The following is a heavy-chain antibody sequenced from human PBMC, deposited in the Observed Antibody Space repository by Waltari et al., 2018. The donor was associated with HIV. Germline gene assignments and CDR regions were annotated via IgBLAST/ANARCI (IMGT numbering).Heavy chain of an antibody. CDR2: IDPSSGNT. D-gene: IGHD6-19*01. CDR1: GYTFITHI. CDR3: APVLTSGWYADY. Sequence: QVQLVQSGAEVKKPGASVKLSCKSSGYTFITHILTWVRQAPGHGLEWLAAIDPSSGNTMYAEKFQGRLTVTSDSYTTTVYMELFGLKSEDTAVYYCAPVLTSGWYADYWGRGTQVTVSS. V-gene: IGHV1-46*01. J-gene: IGHJ4*01.